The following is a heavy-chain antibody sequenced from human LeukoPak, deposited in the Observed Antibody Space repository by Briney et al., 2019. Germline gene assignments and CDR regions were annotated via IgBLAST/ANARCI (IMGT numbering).Heavy chain of an antibody. D-gene: IGHD1-26*01. V-gene: IGHV4-34*01. J-gene: IGHJ4*02. CDR1: GGSFSAYY. CDR2: INHSGST. Sequence: PSETLSLTRAVYGGSFSAYYWSWIRQPPGKGLEWIGEINHSGSTNYNPSLKSRVTISVDTSKNQFSLKLSSVTAADTAVYYCAKSGRDGGYWGQGTPVTVSS. CDR3: AKSGRDGGY.